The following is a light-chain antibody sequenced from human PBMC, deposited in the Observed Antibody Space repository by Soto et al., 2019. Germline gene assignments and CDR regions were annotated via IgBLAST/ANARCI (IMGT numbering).Light chain of an antibody. CDR1: QSVISH. Sequence: EIVMTQSPATLSVSPGERATLSCRASQSVISHLAWYQQKPGQAPRLLIYGASTRATGIPARFSGSGSGTEFTLTISSLQSEDFAVYYCQQYNNWPPLTFGGGTKVEIK. CDR2: GAS. CDR3: QQYNNWPPLT. V-gene: IGKV3-15*01. J-gene: IGKJ4*01.